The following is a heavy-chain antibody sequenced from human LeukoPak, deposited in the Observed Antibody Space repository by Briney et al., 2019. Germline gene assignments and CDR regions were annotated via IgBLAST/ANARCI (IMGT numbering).Heavy chain of an antibody. CDR1: GYTLTELS. D-gene: IGHD5-18*01. J-gene: IGHJ4*02. CDR3: ATDTAMAQWGY. CDR2: FDPEDGET. V-gene: IGHV1-24*01. Sequence: ASVTVSCKVSGYTLTELSMHWVRQAPGKGLEWVGGFDPEDGETIYAQKFQGRVTMTEDTSTDTAYKEMSSLRSEDTAVYYCATDTAMAQWGYWGQGTLVTVSS.